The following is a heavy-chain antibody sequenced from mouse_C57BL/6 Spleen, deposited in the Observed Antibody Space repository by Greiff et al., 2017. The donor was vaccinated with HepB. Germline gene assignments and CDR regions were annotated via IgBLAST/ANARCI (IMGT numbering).Heavy chain of an antibody. V-gene: IGHV1-26*01. D-gene: IGHD2-3*01. CDR1: GYTFTDYY. CDR2: INPNNGGT. J-gene: IGHJ4*01. CDR3: ARRGNDGAAYYAMDY. Sequence: EVQLQQSGPELVKPGASVKISCKASGYTFTDYYMNWVKQSHGKSLEWMGDINPNNGGTSYNQKFKGKATLTVDKSSSTAYMELRSLTSEDSAVYYCARRGNDGAAYYAMDYWSQGTSVTVSS.